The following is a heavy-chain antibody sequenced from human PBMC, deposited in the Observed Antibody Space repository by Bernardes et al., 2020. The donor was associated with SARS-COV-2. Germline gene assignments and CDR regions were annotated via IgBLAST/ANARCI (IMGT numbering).Heavy chain of an antibody. CDR1: GFTFSSYA. CDR2: ISYDGSNK. D-gene: IGHD6-13*01. J-gene: IGHJ2*01. CDR3: ARELSSWYNFDY. Sequence: GGSLRLSCAASGFTFSSYAMHWVRQAPGKGLEWVAVISYDGSNKYYADSVKGRFTISRDNSKNTLYLQMNSLRAEDTAVYYCARELSSWYNFDYWGRGTLVTVSS. V-gene: IGHV3-30-3*01.